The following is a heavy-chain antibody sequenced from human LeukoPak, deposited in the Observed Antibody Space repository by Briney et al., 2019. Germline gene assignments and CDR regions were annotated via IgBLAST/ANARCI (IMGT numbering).Heavy chain of an antibody. CDR2: ISWNSGSI. D-gene: IGHD1-7*01. CDR1: GFTFDDYA. CDR3: VRWAGTADY. Sequence: GGSLRLSCAASGFTFDDYAMHWVRQAPGKGLEWVSGISWNSGSIGYADSVKGRFTISRDNAKNSLYLQMNSLRAEDTALYYCVRWAGTADYWGQGTLVTVSS. V-gene: IGHV3-9*01. J-gene: IGHJ4*02.